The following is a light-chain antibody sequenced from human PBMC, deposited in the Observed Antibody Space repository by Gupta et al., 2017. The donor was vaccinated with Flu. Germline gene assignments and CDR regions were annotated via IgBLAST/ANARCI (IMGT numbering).Light chain of an antibody. CDR2: EVS. J-gene: IGLJ2*01. CDR1: SSDVGGYNY. CDR3: SSDTSSSTLV. Sequence: QSALTQPASVSGSPGQSITISCTGTSSDVGGYNYVSWYQQHPGKAHKLMIYEVSNRPAGVANRFSGSKSGNTASLTISVPQAEDEADYYCSSDTSSSTLVFGGGTKLTVL. V-gene: IGLV2-14*01.